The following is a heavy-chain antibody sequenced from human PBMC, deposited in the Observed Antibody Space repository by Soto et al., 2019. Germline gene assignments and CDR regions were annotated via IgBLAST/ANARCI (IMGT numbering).Heavy chain of an antibody. CDR2: IYYSGST. Sequence: QVHLQESGPGLVKPSETLSLTCTVSGGSVSSGIYYWSWIRQPPGKGLELIGYIYYSGSTNYNPSLKSRVTISVDTSKNQFSLKLSSVTTADTAVYYCARVAYNESCDFLSKWFDPWGQGILVTVSS. V-gene: IGHV4-61*01. CDR1: GGSVSSGIYY. J-gene: IGHJ5*02. D-gene: IGHD3-3*01. CDR3: ARVAYNESCDFLSKWFDP.